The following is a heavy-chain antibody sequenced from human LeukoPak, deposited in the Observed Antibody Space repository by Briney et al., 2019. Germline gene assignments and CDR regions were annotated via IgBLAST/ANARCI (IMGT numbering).Heavy chain of an antibody. CDR3: ARTGGYSSSWSDY. D-gene: IGHD6-13*01. J-gene: IGHJ4*02. V-gene: IGHV1-2*02. Sequence: ASVKVSCKASGYTFTGYYMHWVRQAPGQGLEWMGWINPNSGGTNYAQKFQGRVTMTRDTSIGTAYMELSRLRSDDTAVYYCARTGGYSSSWSDYWGQGTLVTVSS. CDR2: INPNSGGT. CDR1: GYTFTGYY.